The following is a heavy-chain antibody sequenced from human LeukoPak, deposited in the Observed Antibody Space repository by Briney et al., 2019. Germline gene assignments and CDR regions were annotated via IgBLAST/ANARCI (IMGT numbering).Heavy chain of an antibody. CDR3: ARDYPYSSSWYFDY. D-gene: IGHD6-13*01. V-gene: IGHV3-30*04. Sequence: PGGSLRLSCAASGFTFSSYAMHWVRQAPGKGLEWVAVISYDGSNKYYADSVKGRFTISRDNSKNTLYLQMNSLRAEDTAVYYCARDYPYSSSWYFDYWGQGTLVTVSS. CDR1: GFTFSSYA. J-gene: IGHJ4*02. CDR2: ISYDGSNK.